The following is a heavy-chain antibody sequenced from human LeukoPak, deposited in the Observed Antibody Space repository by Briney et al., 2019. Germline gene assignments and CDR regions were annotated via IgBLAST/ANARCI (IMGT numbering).Heavy chain of an antibody. Sequence: SETLSLTCTVSGGSISSSSYYWGWIRQPPGKGLECIGSIYYSGSTYYNPSLKSRVTISVDTSKNQFSLKLSSVTAADMAVYYCARIEYSSSCDYWGQGTLVTVSS. CDR1: GGSISSSSYY. D-gene: IGHD6-6*01. J-gene: IGHJ4*02. CDR2: IYYSGST. CDR3: ARIEYSSSCDY. V-gene: IGHV4-39*07.